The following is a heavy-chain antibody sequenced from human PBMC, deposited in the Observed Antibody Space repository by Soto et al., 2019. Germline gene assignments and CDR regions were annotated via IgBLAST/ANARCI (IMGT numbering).Heavy chain of an antibody. V-gene: IGHV3-13*01. D-gene: IGHD5-18*01. CDR3: AREITAMGHEPIDY. CDR2: IGTAGDT. J-gene: IGHJ4*02. Sequence: EVQLVESGGGLVQPGGSLRLSCAASGFTFSSYDMHWVRQATGKGLEWVSAIGTAGDTYYPGSVKGRFTMSREKAKNALYLQMNTLRAEAAAVYYCAREITAMGHEPIDYWGQGTLVTVSS. CDR1: GFTFSSYD.